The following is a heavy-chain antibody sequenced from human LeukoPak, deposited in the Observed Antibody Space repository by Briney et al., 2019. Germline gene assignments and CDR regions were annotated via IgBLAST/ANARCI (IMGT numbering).Heavy chain of an antibody. CDR3: ARGLNSSGWYHFDY. CDR1: GGSFSGYY. Sequence: SETLSLTCAVYGGSFSGYYWSWIRQPPGKGLEWIGEINHSGSTNYNPSLKSRVTISVDTSKNQFSLKLSSVTAADTAVYYCARGLNSSGWYHFDYRGQGTLVTVSS. J-gene: IGHJ4*02. D-gene: IGHD6-19*01. V-gene: IGHV4-34*01. CDR2: INHSGST.